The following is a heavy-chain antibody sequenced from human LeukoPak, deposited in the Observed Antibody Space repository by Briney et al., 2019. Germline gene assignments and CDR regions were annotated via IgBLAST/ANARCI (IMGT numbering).Heavy chain of an antibody. CDR2: ISGSGGST. Sequence: GGSLRLSCAASGFTFSSYAMSWVRQAPGKGLEWVSAISGSGGSTYYADSVKGRFTISRDNSKNTLLLQMDSLRAEDTAVYYCARDIGDCSSGTCYSDYFDYWGQGTLVTVSS. CDR1: GFTFSSYA. CDR3: ARDIGDCSSGTCYSDYFDY. D-gene: IGHD2-15*01. J-gene: IGHJ4*02. V-gene: IGHV3-23*01.